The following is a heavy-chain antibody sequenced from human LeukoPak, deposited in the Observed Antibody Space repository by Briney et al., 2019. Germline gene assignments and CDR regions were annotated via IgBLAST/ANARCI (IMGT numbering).Heavy chain of an antibody. J-gene: IGHJ3*02. D-gene: IGHD3-9*01. CDR2: INPSGGST. Sequence: GASVKVSCKASGYTFTSYYMHWVRQAPGQGLEWMGIINPSGGSTSYARKFQGRVTMTRDTSTSTVYMELSSLRSEDTAVYYCARGQNYDILTGYDAFDIWGQGTMVTV. V-gene: IGHV1-46*01. CDR1: GYTFTSYY. CDR3: ARGQNYDILTGYDAFDI.